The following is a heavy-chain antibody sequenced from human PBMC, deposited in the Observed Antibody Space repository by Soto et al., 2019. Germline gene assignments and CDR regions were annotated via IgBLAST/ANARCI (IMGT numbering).Heavy chain of an antibody. J-gene: IGHJ3*02. CDR2: ISSSGCPT. CDR1: GFTFSNHE. Sequence: GGSLRLSCAASGFTFSNHEMNWVRQAPGKGLEWVSYISSSGCPTYYADSVKGRLTISRDNAKNSLYLQMNSLRGEDTAVYYCARVSGIAVAGTTGDAFDIWGQGTMVTVAS. D-gene: IGHD6-19*01. V-gene: IGHV3-48*03. CDR3: ARVSGIAVAGTTGDAFDI.